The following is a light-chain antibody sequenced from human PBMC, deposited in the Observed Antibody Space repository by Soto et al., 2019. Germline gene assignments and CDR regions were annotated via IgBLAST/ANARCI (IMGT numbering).Light chain of an antibody. CDR1: RSNIGRSD. CDR2: NNN. V-gene: IGLV1-44*01. CDR3: AVWDDSVNGWV. J-gene: IGLJ3*02. Sequence: QSALTQPPSASGTPGQRVTISCSGSRSNIGRSDVYWYQQLPGTAPKLLIHNNNQRPSGVPDRVSGSKSGTSASLAISGLQSEDEADYYCAVWDDSVNGWVFGGGTKLTVL.